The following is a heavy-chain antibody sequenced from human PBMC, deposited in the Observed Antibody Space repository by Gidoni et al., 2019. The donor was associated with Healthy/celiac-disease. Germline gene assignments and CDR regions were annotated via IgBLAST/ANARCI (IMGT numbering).Heavy chain of an antibody. D-gene: IGHD3-10*01. CDR2: INPNSGGT. CDR1: GSTFTGYY. V-gene: IGHV1-2*02. Sequence: QVQLVQSGAEVKKPGASVKVFCKASGSTFTGYYMHWVRQAPGQGLEWMGWINPNSGGTNYAQKFQGRVTMTRDTSISTAYMELSRLRSDDTAVYYCARDQVTMVRGEGDYWGQGTLVTVSS. J-gene: IGHJ4*02. CDR3: ARDQVTMVRGEGDY.